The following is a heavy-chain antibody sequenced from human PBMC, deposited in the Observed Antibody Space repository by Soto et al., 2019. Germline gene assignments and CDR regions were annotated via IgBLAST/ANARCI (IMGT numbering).Heavy chain of an antibody. CDR1: GFTFSAYG. V-gene: IGHV3-30*18. D-gene: IGHD3-22*01. CDR3: AKDEYYYSRSGYYIFDS. CDR2: ISHDGTNK. Sequence: LRLSCEVSGFTFSAYGMHWVRQAPGKGLEWVAAISHDGTNKNYGDSVKGRFTIFRDNSKKTLYLQMNSLRPEDTALYYCAKDEYYYSRSGYYIFDSWGQGTLVTVSS. J-gene: IGHJ4*02.